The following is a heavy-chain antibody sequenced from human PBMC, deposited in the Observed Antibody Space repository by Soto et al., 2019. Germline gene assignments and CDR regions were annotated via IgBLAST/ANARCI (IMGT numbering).Heavy chain of an antibody. CDR2: INSDGSST. V-gene: IGHV3-74*01. Sequence: GGSLRLSCAASGFTFSSYWMHWVRQAPGKGLGWVSLINSDGSSTSYADSVKGRFTISRDNAKNTLYLQMNSLRAEDTAVYYCARLFYGSGSPFDPWGQGTLVTVSS. CDR1: GFTFSSYW. CDR3: ARLFYGSGSPFDP. J-gene: IGHJ5*02. D-gene: IGHD3-10*01.